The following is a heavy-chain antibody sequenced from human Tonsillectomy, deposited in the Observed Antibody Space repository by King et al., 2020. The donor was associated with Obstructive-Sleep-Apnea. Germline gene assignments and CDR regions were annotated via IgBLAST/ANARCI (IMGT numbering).Heavy chain of an antibody. CDR3: ARTTHGDYALDY. Sequence: QLQESGPGLVKPSGTLSLTCAVSGGSISSSRWWTWVRQPPGKRLEWIGQIYHSGSTNCNPALKSRVTISVDKSKNQFSLKLSFVTAADTAIYYCARTTHGDYALDYWGQGTLVTVSS. J-gene: IGHJ4*02. CDR1: GGSISSSRW. V-gene: IGHV4-4*02. CDR2: IYHSGST. D-gene: IGHD4-17*01.